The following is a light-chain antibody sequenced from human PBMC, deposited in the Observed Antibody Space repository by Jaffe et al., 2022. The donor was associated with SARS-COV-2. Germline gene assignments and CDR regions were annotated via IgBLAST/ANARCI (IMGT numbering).Light chain of an antibody. CDR3: QTWDSSTVV. J-gene: IGLJ2*01. V-gene: IGLV3-1*01. CDR1: KLGDKY. CDR2: ENA. Sequence: SYALTQPPSVSVSPGQTASITCSGDKLGDKYTSWHQQKPGQSPVLVIFENAKRPSGIPERFSGSNSGTTATLTISGTQAMDEADYYCQTWDSSTVVFGGGTKLTVL.